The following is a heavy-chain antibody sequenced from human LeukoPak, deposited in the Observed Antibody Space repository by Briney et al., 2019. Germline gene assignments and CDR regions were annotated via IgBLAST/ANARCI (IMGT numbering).Heavy chain of an antibody. J-gene: IGHJ3*02. D-gene: IGHD1-7*01. CDR2: IYTSGST. V-gene: IGHV4-4*07. CDR3: ARLMTGTTTAFDI. CDR1: GGYISGYY. Sequence: PSETLSLTCTVSGGYISGYYWSWIRQPAGKGLKWVGRIYTSGSTHYNPSLKSRVTMSVDTSKNQFSPNLSSVTAADTAVYYCARLMTGTTTAFDIWGQGTMVTVSS.